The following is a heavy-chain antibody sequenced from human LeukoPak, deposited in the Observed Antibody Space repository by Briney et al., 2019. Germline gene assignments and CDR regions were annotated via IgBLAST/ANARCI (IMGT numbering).Heavy chain of an antibody. V-gene: IGHV4-59*01. Sequence: SETLSLTCTVSGGSISSYYWSWIRQPPGKGLEWIGYIYYSGSTNYNPSLKSRVTISVDTSKNQFSLKLSSVTAADTAVYYCARRPPRIAAAGMEGYYYYMDVWGKGTTVTVSS. J-gene: IGHJ6*03. CDR1: GGSISSYY. CDR2: IYYSGST. CDR3: ARRPPRIAAAGMEGYYYYMDV. D-gene: IGHD6-13*01.